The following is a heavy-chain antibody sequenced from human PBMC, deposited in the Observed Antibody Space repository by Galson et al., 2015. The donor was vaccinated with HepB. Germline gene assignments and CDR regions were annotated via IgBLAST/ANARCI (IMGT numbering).Heavy chain of an antibody. V-gene: IGHV3-23*01. CDR1: GFTFSSYT. CDR3: AKGPPTRPNWFDP. Sequence: SLRLSCAASGFTFSSYTMTWVRQAPGKGLEWVSAITTSGGGTYYADSVRGRFTISRDNSKNTLYLQMNSLRVEDTAVYYCAKGPPTRPNWFDPWGQGTLVTVSS. D-gene: IGHD2-8*01. CDR2: ITTSGGGT. J-gene: IGHJ5*02.